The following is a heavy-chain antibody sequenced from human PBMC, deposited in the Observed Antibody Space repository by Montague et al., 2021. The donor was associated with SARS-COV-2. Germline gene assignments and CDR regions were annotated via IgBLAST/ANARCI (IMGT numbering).Heavy chain of an antibody. J-gene: IGHJ6*02. CDR2: IYYSGST. CDR3: ARVGRQQLVRLSGVDV. Sequence: SETLSLTCTVSGGSISSSSYYWGWIRQPPGKGLEWIGSIYYSGSTHYTPSLKSRVTISVDTSKNQFSLKLSSVTAADTAVYYCARVGRQQLVRLSGVDVWGQGTTVTVSS. V-gene: IGHV4-39*07. D-gene: IGHD6-13*01. CDR1: GGSISSSSYY.